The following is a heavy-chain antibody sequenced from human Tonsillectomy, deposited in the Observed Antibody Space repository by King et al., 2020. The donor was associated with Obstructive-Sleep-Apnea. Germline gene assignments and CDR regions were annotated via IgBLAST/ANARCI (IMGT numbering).Heavy chain of an antibody. J-gene: IGHJ6*02. Sequence: VQLVESGGGVVQPGRSLRLSCAASGFTFSSYGMHWVRQAPGKGLEWVAFVRYDGSNKYYADSVKGRVTISRDNSNNTLYLQMNSLRAEDTAVYYCAKNEPYSSRWYSSLNYYYYGMDVWGQGTTVTVSS. CDR1: GFTFSSYG. D-gene: IGHD6-13*01. V-gene: IGHV3-30*02. CDR2: VRYDGSNK. CDR3: AKNEPYSSRWYSSLNYYYYGMDV.